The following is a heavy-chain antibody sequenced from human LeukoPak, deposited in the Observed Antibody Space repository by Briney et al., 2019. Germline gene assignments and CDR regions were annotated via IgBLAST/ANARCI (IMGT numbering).Heavy chain of an antibody. D-gene: IGHD2-2*01. CDR1: GGSIDNYY. CDR3: ARVPSSRAPFDY. CDR2: VYYGGIT. J-gene: IGHJ4*02. Sequence: SETLSLTCTVSGGSIDNYYWTWIRQPPGKGLEWIGYVYYGGITKYNPSLTSRVTISVDTSKNQFSLNLSSVTAADTAVYYCARVPSSRAPFDYWGQGTLVTVSS. V-gene: IGHV4-59*08.